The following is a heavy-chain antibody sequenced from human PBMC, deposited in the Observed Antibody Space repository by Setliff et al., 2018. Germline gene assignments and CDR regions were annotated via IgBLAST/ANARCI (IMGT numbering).Heavy chain of an antibody. CDR1: GGTFSSSG. D-gene: IGHD6-13*01. Sequence: SVKVSCKSSGGTFSSSGITWVRQAPGQGLQWLGGTFPMFDRPKYEQKFQDRVKITADESTNTVYIEFSSLRSEDSAVYYCTRGKMDVVAAAGKYCAMDVWGQGTTVTVSS. CDR2: TFPMFDRP. CDR3: TRGKMDVVAAAGKYCAMDV. J-gene: IGHJ6*02. V-gene: IGHV1-69*13.